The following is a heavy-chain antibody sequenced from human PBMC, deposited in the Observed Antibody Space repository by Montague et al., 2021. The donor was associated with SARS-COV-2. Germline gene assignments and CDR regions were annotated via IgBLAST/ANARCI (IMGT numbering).Heavy chain of an antibody. Sequence: SETLSLTCSVSGGSINNYQWNWIRQSPGKGPEWIGYINYIGDTNYNPSLRGRVTLSVDTSKRHFSLTLTSLTAVDTSVYYCARRQLGYCDGVGCPLDAFDIWGQGITVTVSS. CDR3: ARRQLGYCDGVGCPLDAFDI. CDR1: GGSINNYQ. V-gene: IGHV4-59*08. CDR2: INYIGDT. D-gene: IGHD2-15*01. J-gene: IGHJ3*02.